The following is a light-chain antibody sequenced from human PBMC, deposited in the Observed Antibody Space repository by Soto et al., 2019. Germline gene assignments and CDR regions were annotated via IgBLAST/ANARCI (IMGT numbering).Light chain of an antibody. CDR2: DAS. Sequence: DIQMTQSPSTLYASVGDRVTITCRASQSISSWLAWYQQKPGKAPKLLIYDASSLESGVTSRFSGSGSGTEFTLTISSLQPDDFAPYYCQQYTSYSQGPFGQGTKLEIK. V-gene: IGKV1-5*01. CDR3: QQYTSYSQGP. CDR1: QSISSW. J-gene: IGKJ2*01.